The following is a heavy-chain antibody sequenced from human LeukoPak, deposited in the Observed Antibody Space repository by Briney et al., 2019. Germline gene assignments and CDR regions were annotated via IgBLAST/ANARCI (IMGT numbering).Heavy chain of an antibody. D-gene: IGHD3-10*01. Sequence: SVKVSCKASGGTFSSYAISWVRQAPGQGLEWMGGIIPIFGTANYAQKFQGRVTITADESASTAYMELSSLRSEDTAVYYCARDPYYGSGSSPPAYGMDVWGQGTTVTVSS. V-gene: IGHV1-69*13. CDR3: ARDPYYGSGSSPPAYGMDV. CDR2: IIPIFGTA. CDR1: GGTFSSYA. J-gene: IGHJ6*02.